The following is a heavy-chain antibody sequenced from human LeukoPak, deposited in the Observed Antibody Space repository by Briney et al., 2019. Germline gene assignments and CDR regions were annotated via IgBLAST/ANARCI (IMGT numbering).Heavy chain of an antibody. Sequence: DSGPRLVQPTQTLTLTCTFSGFSLSTSGVGVGWIRQPPGKALEWLALIYWDDDKRYSPSLKSRLTITKDTSKNQVVLTMTNMGPVDTATYYCAHRVQLERPGWFDPWGQGTLVTVSS. CDR1: GFSLSTSGVG. D-gene: IGHD1-1*01. CDR2: IYWDDDK. V-gene: IGHV2-5*02. CDR3: AHRVQLERPGWFDP. J-gene: IGHJ5*02.